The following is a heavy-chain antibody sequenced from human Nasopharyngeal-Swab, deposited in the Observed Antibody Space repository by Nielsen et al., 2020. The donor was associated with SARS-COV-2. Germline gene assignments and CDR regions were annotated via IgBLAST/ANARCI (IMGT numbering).Heavy chain of an antibody. CDR2: IYSGGST. CDR3: ARDKGGNSPPYYFDY. V-gene: IGHV3-53*01. J-gene: IGHJ4*02. Sequence: WIRQPPGGGLEGVSVIYSGGSTYYADSVKGRFTISRDNSKNTLYLQMNSLRAEDTAVYYCARDKGGNSPPYYFDYWGQGTLVTVSS. D-gene: IGHD4-23*01.